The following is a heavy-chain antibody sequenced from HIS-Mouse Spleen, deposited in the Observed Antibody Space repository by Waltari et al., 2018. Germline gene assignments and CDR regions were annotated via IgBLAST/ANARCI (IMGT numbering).Heavy chain of an antibody. CDR1: GFTFITFG. J-gene: IGHJ5*02. D-gene: IGHD1-26*01. CDR3: AKEGLIVGATNWFDP. Sequence: QVQLVESGGGVVQPGRSLRLSGAASGFTFITFGVHWVRQAPGKGLEWVAVISYDGSNKYYADSVKGRFTISRDNSKNTLYLQMNSLRAEDTAVYYCAKEGLIVGATNWFDPWGQGTLVTVSS. CDR2: ISYDGSNK. V-gene: IGHV3-30*18.